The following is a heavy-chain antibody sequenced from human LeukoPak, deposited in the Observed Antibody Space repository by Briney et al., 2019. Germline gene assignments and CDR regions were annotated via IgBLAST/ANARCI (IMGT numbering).Heavy chain of an antibody. CDR3: ARPGTTRGDAFDI. V-gene: IGHV1-69*04. J-gene: IGHJ3*02. CDR1: GGTFSSYA. CDR2: IIPILGIA. Sequence: SVKVSCKASGGTFSSYAISWVRQAPGQGLEWMGRIIPILGIANYAQKFQGRVTITADKSTCTAYMELSSLRSEDTAVYYCARPGTTRGDAFDIWGQGTMVTVSS. D-gene: IGHD1-1*01.